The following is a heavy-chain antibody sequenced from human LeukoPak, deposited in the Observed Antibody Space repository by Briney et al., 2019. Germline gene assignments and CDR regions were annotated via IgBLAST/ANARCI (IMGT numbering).Heavy chain of an antibody. J-gene: IGHJ4*02. D-gene: IGHD5-24*01. V-gene: IGHV4-59*01. CDR1: GGSISSYY. CDR2: IYYSGST. CDR3: ARRAVATITFDY. Sequence: SETLSLTCTVSGGSISSYYWSWIRQPPGKGLEWIGYIYYSGSTNYNPSLKSRVTISVDTSKNQFSLKLSSVTAADTAVYYCARRAVATITFDYWGQGTLVTVSS.